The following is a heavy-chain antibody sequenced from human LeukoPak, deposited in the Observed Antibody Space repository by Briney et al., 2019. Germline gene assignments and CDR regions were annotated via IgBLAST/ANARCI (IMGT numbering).Heavy chain of an antibody. D-gene: IGHD3-22*01. J-gene: IGHJ3*02. Sequence: SVKLSCKASGGTFSSYAISWERQAPGQGLEWMGRIIPIFGTANYAQKFQGRVTITTDESTSTAYVELSSLRSEDTAVYYCAREREDYYDSSGYYCGAFDIWGQGTMVTVSS. CDR3: AREREDYYDSSGYYCGAFDI. V-gene: IGHV1-69*05. CDR2: IIPIFGTA. CDR1: GGTFSSYA.